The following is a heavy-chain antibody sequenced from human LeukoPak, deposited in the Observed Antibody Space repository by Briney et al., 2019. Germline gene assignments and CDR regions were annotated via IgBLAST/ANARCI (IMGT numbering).Heavy chain of an antibody. V-gene: IGHV4-30-4*01. Sequence: NASQTLSLTCTVSGGSISSGDYYWSWIRQPPGKGLEWIGYIYYSGSTYYNPSLKSRVTISVDTSKNQFSLKLSSVTAADTAVYYCARHVVAGGYQRHFDYWGQGTLVTVSS. CDR1: GGSISSGDYY. CDR2: IYYSGST. D-gene: IGHD2-2*01. CDR3: ARHVVAGGYQRHFDY. J-gene: IGHJ4*02.